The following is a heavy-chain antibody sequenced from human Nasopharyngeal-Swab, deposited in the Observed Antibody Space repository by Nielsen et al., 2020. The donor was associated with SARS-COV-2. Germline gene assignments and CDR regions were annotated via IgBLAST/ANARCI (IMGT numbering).Heavy chain of an antibody. D-gene: IGHD3-10*01. Sequence: ASVKVSCKASGYTFTSYGISWVRQAPGQGLEWMGWISGYNLRTDYAQKFQGRVTMTIDPSTDTASLELRNLRSDDTALYYCARDVWGPRCYGSRGGDGVFDYWGQGTLVTVSS. CDR2: ISGYNLRT. CDR1: GYTFTSYG. V-gene: IGHV1-18*01. CDR3: ARDVWGPRCYGSRGGDGVFDY. J-gene: IGHJ4*02.